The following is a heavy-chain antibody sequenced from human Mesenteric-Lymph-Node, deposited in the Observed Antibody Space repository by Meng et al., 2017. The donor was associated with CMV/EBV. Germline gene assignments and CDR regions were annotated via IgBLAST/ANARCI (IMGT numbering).Heavy chain of an antibody. CDR3: ATESRSRSWFH. CDR2: INQAGSQE. CDR1: RYTFSSYW. J-gene: IGHJ4*02. V-gene: IGHV3-7*01. Sequence: GESLKISCLASRYTFSSYWVSWVRQLPGKRLEWVAHINQAGSQEYYLDSVKGRLTISRDNAKNSVYLQMNSLRAEDTAVYYCATESRSRSWFHSGQGTLVTVSS. D-gene: IGHD1-26*01.